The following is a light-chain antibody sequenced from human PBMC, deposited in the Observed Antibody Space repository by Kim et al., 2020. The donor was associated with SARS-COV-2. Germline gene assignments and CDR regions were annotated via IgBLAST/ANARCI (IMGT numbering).Light chain of an antibody. J-gene: IGKJ2*01. CDR3: EQYGSSPPYT. CDR1: QTVGSNY. CDR2: AAS. V-gene: IGKV3-20*01. Sequence: PGERATLSCRASQTVGSNYLAWYQQKPGQAPRLLIYAASNRAAGIPDRFSGSGSGTDFTLTISRLEPEDSAVYYCEQYGSSPPYTFGQGTKLEI.